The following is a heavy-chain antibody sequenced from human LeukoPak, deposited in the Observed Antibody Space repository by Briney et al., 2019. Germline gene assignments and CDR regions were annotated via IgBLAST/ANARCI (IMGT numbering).Heavy chain of an antibody. V-gene: IGHV3-21*01. D-gene: IGHD5-24*01. CDR2: ISRSGGST. CDR3: ARGQRRHIDMAPSFDY. CDR1: GFTFSNYN. J-gene: IGHJ4*02. Sequence: GGSLRLSCVGFGFTFSNYNLNWVRQAPGKGLEWVSSISRSGGSTYYAESVKGRLTISRDNAESSVYLQVNSLRGGDTAVYSCARGQRRHIDMAPSFDYWGQGTLVTVSS.